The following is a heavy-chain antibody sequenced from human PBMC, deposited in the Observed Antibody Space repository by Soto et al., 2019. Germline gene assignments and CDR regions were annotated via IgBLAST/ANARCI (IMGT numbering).Heavy chain of an antibody. D-gene: IGHD6-6*01. Sequence: SVKVSCKASGGTFSSYAISWVRQAPGQGLEWMGGIIPIFGTANYAQKFQGRVTITADESTSTAYMELSSLRSEDTAVYYCASLYSSSTTYYFGMDVWGQGTTVTVSS. CDR3: ASLYSSSTTYYFGMDV. J-gene: IGHJ6*02. CDR1: GGTFSSYA. CDR2: IIPIFGTA. V-gene: IGHV1-69*13.